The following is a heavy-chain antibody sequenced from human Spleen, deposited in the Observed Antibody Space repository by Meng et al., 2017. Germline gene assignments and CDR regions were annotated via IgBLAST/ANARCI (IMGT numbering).Heavy chain of an antibody. CDR1: GGSFSGYY. D-gene: IGHD2/OR15-2a*01. CDR2: INHSGST. J-gene: IGHJ2*01. V-gene: IGHV4-34*01. CDR3: ARGRISTYWYFDL. Sequence: VQLPQWGAGLLKPSEPLSLPCPVYGGSFSGYYWNWIRQPPGKGLEWIGEINHSGSTNYNPSLKSRITISVDTSKNQFSLKLSSVTAADTAVYYCARGRISTYWYFDLWGRGTLVTVSS.